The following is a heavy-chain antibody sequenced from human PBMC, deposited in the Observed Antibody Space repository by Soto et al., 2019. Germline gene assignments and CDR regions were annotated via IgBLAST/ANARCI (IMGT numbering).Heavy chain of an antibody. D-gene: IGHD6-6*01. J-gene: IGHJ4*02. CDR2: ISSSGSTI. Sequence: GGSLRLSCAASGFTFSDYYMSWIRQAPGKGLEWVSYISSSGSTIYYADSVKGRFTISRDNAKNSLYLQMNSLRAEDTAVYYCARDGGSSSHALFLSRKKNPLHYWGQGTLVTVSS. V-gene: IGHV3-11*01. CDR1: GFTFSDYY. CDR3: ARDGGSSSHALFLSRKKNPLHY.